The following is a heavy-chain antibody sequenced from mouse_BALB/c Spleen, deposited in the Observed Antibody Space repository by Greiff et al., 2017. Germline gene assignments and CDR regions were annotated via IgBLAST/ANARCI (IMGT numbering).Heavy chain of an antibody. J-gene: IGHJ4*01. CDR1: GFNIKDTY. V-gene: IGHV14-3*02. Sequence: EVKLQESGAELVKPGASVKLSCTASGFNIKDTYMHWVKQRPEQGLEWIGRIDPANGNTKYDPKFQGKATITADTSSNTAYLQLSSLTSEDTAVYYCARGRDYGYNAMDYWGQGTSVTVSS. CDR2: IDPANGNT. D-gene: IGHD1-2*01. CDR3: ARGRDYGYNAMDY.